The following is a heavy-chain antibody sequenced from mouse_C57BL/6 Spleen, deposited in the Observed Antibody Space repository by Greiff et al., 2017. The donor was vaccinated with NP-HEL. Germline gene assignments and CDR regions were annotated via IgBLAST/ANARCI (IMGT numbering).Heavy chain of an antibody. J-gene: IGHJ4*01. Sequence: VQLQQSGPVLVKPGASVKMSCKASGYTFTDYYMNWVKQSHGKSLEWIGVINPYNGGTSYNQKFKGKATLTVDKSSSTAYMELNSLTSEDSAVYYCARRGHTGAMDYWGQGTSVTVSS. V-gene: IGHV1-19*01. CDR3: ARRGHTGAMDY. CDR1: GYTFTDYY. CDR2: INPYNGGT.